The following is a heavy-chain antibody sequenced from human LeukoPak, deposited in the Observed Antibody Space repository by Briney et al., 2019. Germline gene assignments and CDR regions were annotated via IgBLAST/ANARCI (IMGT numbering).Heavy chain of an antibody. D-gene: IGHD3-10*01. CDR2: IRYDGINK. V-gene: IGHV3-30*02. CDR3: AKEGDYYGSASYRDAFNI. Sequence: GGSLRLSCAASGFTLSRHGMHWVRQAPGKGLEWVAFIRYDGINKYSADSVKGRFTISRDNFKNTLYLQMNSLRAEDTAVYYCAKEGDYYGSASYRDAFNIWGQGTMVTVSS. CDR1: GFTLSRHG. J-gene: IGHJ3*02.